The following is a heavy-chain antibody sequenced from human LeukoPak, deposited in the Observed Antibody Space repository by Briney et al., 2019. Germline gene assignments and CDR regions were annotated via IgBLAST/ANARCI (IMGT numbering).Heavy chain of an antibody. Sequence: ASVKVSCKASGYTFTGYYMHWVRQAPGQGLEWMGWINPNSGGTNYAQKFQGRVTMTRDTSISTAYMELSRLRSDDTAVYYCAREGGEMGTMGDYWGQGTLVTVSS. CDR1: GYTFTGYY. V-gene: IGHV1-2*02. CDR2: INPNSGGT. D-gene: IGHD5-24*01. J-gene: IGHJ4*02. CDR3: AREGGEMGTMGDY.